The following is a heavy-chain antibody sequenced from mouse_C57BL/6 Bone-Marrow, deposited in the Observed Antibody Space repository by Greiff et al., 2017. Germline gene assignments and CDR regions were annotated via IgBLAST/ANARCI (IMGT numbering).Heavy chain of an antibody. D-gene: IGHD2-4*01. CDR1: GFTFSSYA. J-gene: IGHJ3*01. V-gene: IGHV5-9-1*02. CDR3: TRVRLSWFAY. CDR2: ISSGGDYI. Sequence: EVHLVESGEGLVKPGGSLKLSCAASGFTFSSYAMSWVRQTPEKRLEWVAYISSGGDYIYYADTVKGRFTISRDNARNTLYLQMSSLKSEDTAMYYCTRVRLSWFAYWGQGTLVTVSA.